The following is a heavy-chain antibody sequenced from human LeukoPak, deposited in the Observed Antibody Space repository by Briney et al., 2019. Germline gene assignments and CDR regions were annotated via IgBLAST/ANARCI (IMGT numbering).Heavy chain of an antibody. Sequence: GGSLRLSCAASGFTFSSYSMNWVRQAPGKGLEWVSSISSSSSYIYYADSVKGRFTISRDNSKNTLYLQMNSLRAEDTAVYYCAKDGYSSSWFNYYYYYMDVWGKGTTVTISS. V-gene: IGHV3-21*01. CDR3: AKDGYSSSWFNYYYYYMDV. J-gene: IGHJ6*03. D-gene: IGHD6-13*01. CDR2: ISSSSSYI. CDR1: GFTFSSYS.